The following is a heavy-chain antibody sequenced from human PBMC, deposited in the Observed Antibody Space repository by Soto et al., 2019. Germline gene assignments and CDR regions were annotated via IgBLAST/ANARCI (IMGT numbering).Heavy chain of an antibody. Sequence: EVQLLESGGGLVQPGGSLRLSCAASGFTFSSYAMKWVRQAPGKGLEWVSLIGESGTPTYYADSVKGRFTISRDNSGNPLFLDMYSLRAEDTAVYYCARYIPGVRYYGMDVWGQGTTVTVSS. J-gene: IGHJ6*02. CDR3: ARYIPGVRYYGMDV. D-gene: IGHD2-2*01. CDR2: IGESGTPT. V-gene: IGHV3-23*01. CDR1: GFTFSSYA.